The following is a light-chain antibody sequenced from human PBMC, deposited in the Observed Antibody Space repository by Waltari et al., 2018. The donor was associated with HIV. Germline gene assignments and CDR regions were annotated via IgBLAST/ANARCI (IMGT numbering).Light chain of an antibody. CDR1: QSISSY. Sequence: IQMNQSPSSLSASVGYRVTITCRASQSISSYLNWYQQKPGKAPKLLIYAASSLQSGVPSRFSGSGSGTDFTLTISSLQPEDFATYYCQQSYGTPRTFGQGTKVEIK. CDR2: AAS. CDR3: QQSYGTPRT. V-gene: IGKV1-39*01. J-gene: IGKJ1*01.